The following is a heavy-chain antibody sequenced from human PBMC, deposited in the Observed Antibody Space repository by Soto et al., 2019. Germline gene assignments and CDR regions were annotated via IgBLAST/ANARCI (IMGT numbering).Heavy chain of an antibody. CDR2: IWYDGSNK. D-gene: IGHD3-3*01. V-gene: IGHV3-33*08. CDR3: AREFWSGPFDY. CDR1: GFTFSSYG. J-gene: IGHJ4*02. Sequence: GGSLRLSCAASGFTFSSYGMNWVRQAPGKGLEWVAVIWYDGSNKYNADSVKGRFTISRDNSKNTLYLQMNSLRAEDTAVYYCAREFWSGPFDYWGQGTLVTVSS.